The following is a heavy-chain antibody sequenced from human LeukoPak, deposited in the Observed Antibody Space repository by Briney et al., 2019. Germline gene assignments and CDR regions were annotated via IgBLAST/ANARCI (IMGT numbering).Heavy chain of an antibody. D-gene: IGHD1-26*01. CDR2: MNPNSGNT. CDR3: ARSYSGSYWFDY. CDR1: GYTFTSYD. Sequence: GASVKVSCKASGYTFTSYDINWVRQATGQGLEWMGWMNPNSGNTGYAQKFQGRVTITRNTSISTAYMELSSLRSEDTAVYYCARSYSGSYWFDYWGRGTLVTVSS. V-gene: IGHV1-8*03. J-gene: IGHJ4*02.